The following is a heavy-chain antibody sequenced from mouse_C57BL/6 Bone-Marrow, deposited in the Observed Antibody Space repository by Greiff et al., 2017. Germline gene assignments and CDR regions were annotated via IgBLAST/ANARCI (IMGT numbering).Heavy chain of an antibody. CDR1: GFNIKDDY. V-gene: IGHV14-4*01. Sequence: EVKLQESGAELVRPGASVKLSCTASGFNIKDDYMHWVKQRPEQGLEWIGWIDPENGDTEYASKFQGKATITADTSSNTAYLQLSSLTSEDTAVYYCTTSIGFAYWGQGTLVTVSA. D-gene: IGHD2-3*01. J-gene: IGHJ3*01. CDR3: TTSIGFAY. CDR2: IDPENGDT.